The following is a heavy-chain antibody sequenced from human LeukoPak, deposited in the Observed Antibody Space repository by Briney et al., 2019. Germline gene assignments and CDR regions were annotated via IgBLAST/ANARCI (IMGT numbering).Heavy chain of an antibody. CDR3: ARDSGGNSPEFHH. CDR2: ISWDGGNT. Sequence: GGSLRLSCAASGFTFHDYTMHWVRQRPGKGLEWVSLISWDGGNTFYADSVKGRFTVSRDNSRNSLFLQMNSLSVEDTALYFCARDSGGNSPEFHHWGQGTLATVSS. D-gene: IGHD4-23*01. V-gene: IGHV3-43*01. J-gene: IGHJ1*01. CDR1: GFTFHDYT.